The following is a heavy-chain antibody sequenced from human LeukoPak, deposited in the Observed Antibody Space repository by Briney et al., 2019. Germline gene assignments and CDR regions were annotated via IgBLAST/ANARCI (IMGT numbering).Heavy chain of an antibody. CDR2: INTNGGSK. CDR1: RFTFGDYA. V-gene: IGHV3-23*01. Sequence: GGSLRLSCAASRFTFGDYAMNWVRQAPGKGLEWVSSINTNGGSKYYADSVKGRYVVSRDNFKDTLSLEMSNLRDEDTAVYYCVREDYAYVGGTYRYWFDPWGQGTLVIVSS. J-gene: IGHJ5*02. D-gene: IGHD3-16*02. CDR3: VREDYAYVGGTYRYWFDP.